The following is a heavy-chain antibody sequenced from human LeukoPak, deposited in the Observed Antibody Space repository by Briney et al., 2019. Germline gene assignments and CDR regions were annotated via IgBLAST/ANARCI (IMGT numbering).Heavy chain of an antibody. CDR2: IFYSGST. CDR3: ARGPTVTTDY. CDR1: GGSISSDNYY. J-gene: IGHJ4*02. Sequence: SQTLSLTCTVSGGSISSDNYYWSWIRQPPGKGLERIGYIFYSGSTYYNPSLKSRVTISVDSSKNQFSLKLSSVTAADTAVYYCARGPTVTTDYWGQGTLVTVSS. V-gene: IGHV4-30-4*01. D-gene: IGHD4-11*01.